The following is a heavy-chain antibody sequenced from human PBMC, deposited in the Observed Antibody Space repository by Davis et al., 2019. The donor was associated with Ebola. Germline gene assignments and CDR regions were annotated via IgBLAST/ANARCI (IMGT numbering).Heavy chain of an antibody. J-gene: IGHJ6*04. CDR3: ARDPGSSWYFMDV. D-gene: IGHD6-13*01. Sequence: GESLKISCAASGFTFSTYAMGWVRQAPGKGLEWVAVISYDGSNKYYADSVKGRFTISRDNAKNSLYLQMNSLRAEDTAVYYCARDPGSSWYFMDVWGKGTTVAVSS. CDR2: ISYDGSNK. V-gene: IGHV3-30-3*01. CDR1: GFTFSTYA.